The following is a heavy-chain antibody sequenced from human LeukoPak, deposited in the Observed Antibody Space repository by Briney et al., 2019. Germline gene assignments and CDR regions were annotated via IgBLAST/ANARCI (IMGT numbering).Heavy chain of an antibody. CDR3: VREDYGEHYFDY. J-gene: IGHJ4*02. CDR2: MRFDRTEI. D-gene: IGHD4-17*01. V-gene: IGHV3-30*02. CDR1: GFTVSSNY. Sequence: PGGSLRLSCAASGFTVSSNYMSWVRQAPGKGLEWVTYMRFDRTEIRYADSVRGRFTISRDDSRNIVYLQVNSLRAEDTAVYYCVREDYGEHYFDYWGQGTLVTVSS.